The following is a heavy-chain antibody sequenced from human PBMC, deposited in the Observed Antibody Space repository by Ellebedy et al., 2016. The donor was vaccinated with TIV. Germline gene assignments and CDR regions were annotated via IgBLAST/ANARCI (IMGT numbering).Heavy chain of an antibody. J-gene: IGHJ4*02. CDR2: ISISCTTT. CDR1: GFTFNNFE. V-gene: IGHV3-48*03. D-gene: IGHD3-9*01. Sequence: GESLKISCAASGFTFNNFEMHWVRQAPGKGLERVSYISISCTTTYYADSVKRRFTISSDNAKNSLYLQVNTRRAEDTAVYYCARKPGYYLDYWGQGTLVTVSS. CDR3: ARKPGYYLDY.